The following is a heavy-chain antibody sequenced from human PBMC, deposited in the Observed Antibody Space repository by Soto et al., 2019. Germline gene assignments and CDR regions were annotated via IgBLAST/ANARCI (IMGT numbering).Heavy chain of an antibody. D-gene: IGHD3-10*01. Sequence: EVQLVESGGGVVQPGGSLRLSCAASGFTFSMYWMHWVRQAPGKGLVWVSGINSDGSSTSYADSVKGRFTVSRDNAKNTLYLQMNSLRSEDTALYYCARAWTSKIMVGGVIPCGYWGQGILVTVSS. CDR1: GFTFSMYW. V-gene: IGHV3-74*01. CDR3: ARAWTSKIMVGGVIPCGY. CDR2: INSDGSST. J-gene: IGHJ4*02.